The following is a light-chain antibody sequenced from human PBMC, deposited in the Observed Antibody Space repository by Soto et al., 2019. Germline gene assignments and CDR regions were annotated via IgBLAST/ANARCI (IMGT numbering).Light chain of an antibody. CDR3: ASWYDSLSETV. Sequence: QSVLTQPPSLSGTPGQRVTISCSGSNFNVKNNYVYWYQQFAVTAPKLLIYLNNPRPSGVPDRLSGSKSGSSASLAISGLRPEDEADYYCASWYDSLSETVFGVGTQLTFL. J-gene: IGLJ7*01. V-gene: IGLV1-47*01. CDR1: NFNVKNNY. CDR2: LNN.